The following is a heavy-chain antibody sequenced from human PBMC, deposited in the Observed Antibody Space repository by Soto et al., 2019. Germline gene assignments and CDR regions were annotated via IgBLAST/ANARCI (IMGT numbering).Heavy chain of an antibody. CDR1: GFMFDSYA. CDR2: ISPGGDRI. J-gene: IGHJ4*02. D-gene: IGHD6-19*01. V-gene: IGHV3-48*02. CDR3: TKTADSSGWGVDF. Sequence: GGSLRLSCVASGFMFDSYAMNWVRQAPGKGLEWVSYISPGGDRIYYAESLKGRITISRDNARNTLTLPMNILSDEDTAVYYYTKTADSSGWGVDFWGQGTLVTVSS.